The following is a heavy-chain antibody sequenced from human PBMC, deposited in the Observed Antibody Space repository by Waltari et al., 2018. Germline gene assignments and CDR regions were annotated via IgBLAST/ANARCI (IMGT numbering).Heavy chain of an antibody. Sequence: EVQLLESGGGLVQPGGSLRLSCAASGFTFSTYAVTWVRQAPGKGLEWVSTISGSSGSTYQADSMKGRFTISRDNSKNTLYLEMNSLRAEDTAIYYCVKNSGTYRVAFDIWGQGTTVTVSS. J-gene: IGHJ3*02. V-gene: IGHV3-23*01. CDR1: GFTFSTYA. CDR3: VKNSGTYRVAFDI. D-gene: IGHD1-26*01. CDR2: ISGSSGST.